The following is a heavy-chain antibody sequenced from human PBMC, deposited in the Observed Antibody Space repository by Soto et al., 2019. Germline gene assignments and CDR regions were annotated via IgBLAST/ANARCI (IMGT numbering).Heavy chain of an antibody. CDR2: ISWDGGST. D-gene: IGHD3-22*01. J-gene: IGHJ6*02. Sequence: EVQLVESGGVVVQTGGSMRLSCAASGFTFDDYTMHWVRQAPGKGLEWVSLISWDGGSTYYADSVKGRFTISRDNSKNYLYLQMNSLRTEDTGLYYCAKGSGYFTYYYYGMDVCSQGTTVTVSS. CDR3: AKGSGYFTYYYYGMDV. V-gene: IGHV3-43*01. CDR1: GFTFDDYT.